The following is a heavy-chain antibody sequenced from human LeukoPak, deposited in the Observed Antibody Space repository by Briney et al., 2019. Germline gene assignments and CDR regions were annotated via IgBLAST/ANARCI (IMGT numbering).Heavy chain of an antibody. CDR3: VRGPYGSSISNWFDP. J-gene: IGHJ5*02. Sequence: SETLSLTCSVSGGSITCYSWSWIRQTPGKGLEWIGYIYYNWYTHYNPSLNSRLSMSVDTPNKQFSLNLRSVTAADTAVYYCVRGPYGSSISNWFDPWGQGLLVTVSS. V-gene: IGHV4-59*01. CDR2: IYYNWYT. CDR1: GGSITCYS. D-gene: IGHD3-10*01.